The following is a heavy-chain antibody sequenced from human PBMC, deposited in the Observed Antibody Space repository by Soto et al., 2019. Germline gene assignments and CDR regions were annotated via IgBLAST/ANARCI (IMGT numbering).Heavy chain of an antibody. D-gene: IGHD2-21*02. V-gene: IGHV4-34*01. Sequence: PSETLSLTCAVYGGSFSGYYWSWIRQPPGKGLEWIGEINHSGSTNYNPSLKSRVTISVDTSKNQFSLKLSSVTAADTAVYYCATQLYCGGDCYPADVWGQGTTVTVS. CDR1: GGSFSGYY. CDR3: ATQLYCGGDCYPADV. J-gene: IGHJ6*02. CDR2: INHSGST.